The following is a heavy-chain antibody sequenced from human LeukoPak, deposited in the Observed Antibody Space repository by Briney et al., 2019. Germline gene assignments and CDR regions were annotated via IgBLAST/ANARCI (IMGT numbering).Heavy chain of an antibody. CDR2: INPNSGGT. CDR3: ARDRRTMVRGVGAFDI. D-gene: IGHD3-10*01. CDR1: GYTFTGYY. J-gene: IGHJ3*02. Sequence: ASVKVSCKASGYTFTGYYMHWVRQAPGQGLEWMGWINPNSGGTNYAQKFQGRVTLTRDTSISTAYMELSSLRSEDTAVYYCARDRRTMVRGVGAFDIWGQGTMVTVSS. V-gene: IGHV1-2*02.